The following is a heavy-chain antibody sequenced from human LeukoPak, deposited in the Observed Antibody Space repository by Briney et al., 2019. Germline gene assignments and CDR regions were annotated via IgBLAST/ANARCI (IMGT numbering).Heavy chain of an antibody. CDR3: ARVISGATGIDF. CDR2: ISSDGSNT. V-gene: IGHV3-74*01. J-gene: IGHJ4*02. D-gene: IGHD1-26*01. CDR1: GFTFSSYW. Sequence: GGSLRFSCAASGFTFSSYWMHWVRQAPGKGLVWVSRISSDGSNTNYADSVKGRFTMSRDNAKNTLYLQMNSLRAEDTAVYYCARVISGATGIDFWGQGTLVTVSS.